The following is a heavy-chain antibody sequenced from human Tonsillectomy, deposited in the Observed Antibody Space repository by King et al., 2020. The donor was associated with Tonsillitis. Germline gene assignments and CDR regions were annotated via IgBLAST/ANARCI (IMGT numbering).Heavy chain of an antibody. Sequence: VQLVESGGGLVQPGGSLRLSCAASGFTFSSYSMNWVRQAPGKGLEWVAYISSSSSTIYYAESVKGRFTISRDNAKNSLYLQMNSLRAEDTAVYYCARDRYCSGGSCYPYSVLDPWGQGTLVTVSS. D-gene: IGHD2-15*01. CDR3: ARDRYCSGGSCYPYSVLDP. V-gene: IGHV3-48*01. J-gene: IGHJ5*02. CDR1: GFTFSSYS. CDR2: ISSSSSTI.